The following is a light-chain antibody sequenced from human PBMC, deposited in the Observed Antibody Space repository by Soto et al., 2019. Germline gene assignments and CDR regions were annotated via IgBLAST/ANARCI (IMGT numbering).Light chain of an antibody. J-gene: IGKJ5*01. V-gene: IGKV3-11*01. CDR3: QQRSTWPAIT. Sequence: EIVLTQSPATLSLSPGERATLFCRASQSVKTYLAWYQQRPGQAPRLLIADASNRASGSPARFSGSGSGTDFSLTISSLEPEDFAVYYCQQRSTWPAITVGQGTRMEIK. CDR2: DAS. CDR1: QSVKTY.